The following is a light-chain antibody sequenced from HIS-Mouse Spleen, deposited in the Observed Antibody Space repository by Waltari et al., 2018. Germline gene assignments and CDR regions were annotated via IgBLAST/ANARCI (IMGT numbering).Light chain of an antibody. J-gene: IGKJ4*01. CDR2: EAS. CDR3: QQRGA. V-gene: IGKV3-11*01. Sequence: EIVLTQSPATLSLSPGERATLSCRASQSVSSYLAWYQQKPGQAPRLLIYEASNRATGIPARFSGSGSGTDFTLTISSLEPEDFAVYYCQQRGAFGGGTKVEIK. CDR1: QSVSSY.